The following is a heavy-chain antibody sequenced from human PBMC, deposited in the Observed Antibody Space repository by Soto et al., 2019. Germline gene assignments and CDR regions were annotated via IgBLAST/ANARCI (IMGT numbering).Heavy chain of an antibody. CDR1: GFTFSSYG. CDR3: AKEPSFDY. J-gene: IGHJ4*02. Sequence: QVQLVESRGGVVQPGRSLRLSCAASGFTFSSYGMHWVRQAPGKGLEWVAVISYDGSNKYYADSVKGRFTISRDNSKNTLYLQMNSLRAEDTAVYYCAKEPSFDYWGQGTLVTVSS. CDR2: ISYDGSNK. V-gene: IGHV3-30*18.